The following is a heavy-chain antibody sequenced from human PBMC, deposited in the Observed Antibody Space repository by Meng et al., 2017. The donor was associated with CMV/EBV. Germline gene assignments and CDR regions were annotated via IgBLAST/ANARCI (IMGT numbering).Heavy chain of an antibody. D-gene: IGHD3-3*01. CDR1: GGTFSSYD. V-gene: IGHV1-8*03. CDR3: ARNPQKGYDFWSGYSQTWNDAFDI. Sequence: ASVKVSCKASGGTFSSYDINWVRQATGQGLEWMGWMNPNSGNTGYAQKFQGRVTITRNTSISTAYMELSSLRSEDTAVYYCARNPQKGYDFWSGYSQTWNDAFDIWGQGTMVTVSS. J-gene: IGHJ3*02. CDR2: MNPNSGNT.